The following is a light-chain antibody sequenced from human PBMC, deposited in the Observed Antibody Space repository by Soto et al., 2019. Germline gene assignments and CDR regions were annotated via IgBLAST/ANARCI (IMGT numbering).Light chain of an antibody. J-gene: IGKJ1*01. CDR3: QQYGSSPRT. V-gene: IGKV3-20*01. CDR2: ADS. CDR1: QSVSGY. Sequence: EIVLTQSPATRSLSPGETATLSCRASQSVSGYIGWYQQKPGQAPRLLIDADSNRATGIPARFSGSGSGTDSTLTISRLGPADFAVYYCQQYGSSPRTFGQGNKVDIK.